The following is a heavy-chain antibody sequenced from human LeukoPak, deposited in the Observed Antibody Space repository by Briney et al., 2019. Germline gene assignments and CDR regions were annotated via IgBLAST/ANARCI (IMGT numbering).Heavy chain of an antibody. J-gene: IGHJ6*01. D-gene: IGHD2-2*02. Sequence: ASVKVSCKASGGTFSQNAISWVRQAPGQGLEWMGRIIPVVGVAQYAQKFQGRVTITADPSTTAAYMELSSLGSEDTALYYCARIKAVGVPVAIDAYYHSALDVWGQGTTVTVSS. V-gene: IGHV1-69*04. CDR3: ARIKAVGVPVAIDAYYHSALDV. CDR1: GGTFSQNA. CDR2: IIPVVGVA.